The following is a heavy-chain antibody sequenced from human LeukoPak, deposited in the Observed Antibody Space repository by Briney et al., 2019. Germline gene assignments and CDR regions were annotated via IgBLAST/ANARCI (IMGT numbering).Heavy chain of an antibody. V-gene: IGHV3-23*01. J-gene: IGHJ6*03. D-gene: IGHD6-13*01. CDR1: GFTVSSNY. CDR2: ISGSGVNT. Sequence: GGSLRLSCAASGFTVSSNYMSWVRQAPGKGLEWVSVISGSGVNTYYADSVTGRFTISRDNSKNTLYLQMNSLRAEDTAVYYCARQGIIAAAGKGRYYYYYYMDVWGKGTTVTISS. CDR3: ARQGIIAAAGKGRYYYYYYMDV.